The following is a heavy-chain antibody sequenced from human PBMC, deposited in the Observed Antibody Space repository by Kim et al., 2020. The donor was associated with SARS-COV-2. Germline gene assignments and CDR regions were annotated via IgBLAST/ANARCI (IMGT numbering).Heavy chain of an antibody. CDR3: ARGGRYSSSWYGPLARFDP. D-gene: IGHD6-13*01. CDR1: GGSFSGYY. Sequence: SETLSLTCAVYGGSFSGYYWSWIRQPPGKGLEWIGEINHSGSTNYNPSLKSRVTISVDTSKNQFSLKLSSVTAADTAVYYCARGGRYSSSWYGPLARFDPRGQGTLGTVSS. CDR2: INHSGST. J-gene: IGHJ5*02. V-gene: IGHV4-34*01.